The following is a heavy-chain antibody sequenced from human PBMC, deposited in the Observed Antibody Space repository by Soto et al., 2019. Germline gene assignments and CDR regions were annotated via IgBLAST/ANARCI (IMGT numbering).Heavy chain of an antibody. D-gene: IGHD1-20*01. CDR1: GYTFTGYY. V-gene: IGHV1-2*04. Sequence: ASVKVSCKASGYTFTGYYMHWVRQAPGQGLEWMGWINPNSGGTNYAQKFQGWVTMTRDTSISTAYMKLTSVTAADTAVYYCARDIGGNNWNPNWFDSWGQGTQVTVSS. CDR2: INPNSGGT. CDR3: ARDIGGNNWNPNWFDS. J-gene: IGHJ5*01.